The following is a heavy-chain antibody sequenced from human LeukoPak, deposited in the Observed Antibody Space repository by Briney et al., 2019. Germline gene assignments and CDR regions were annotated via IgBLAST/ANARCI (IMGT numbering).Heavy chain of an antibody. Sequence: GGSLRLSCAASGFTFDDYAMHWVRQAPRKGLEWVSGISWNSGSIGYADSVKGRFTISRDNAKNSLYLQMNSLRAEDTALYYCAKAPYSSSWYVFDYWGQGTLVTVSS. CDR3: AKAPYSSSWYVFDY. CDR1: GFTFDDYA. J-gene: IGHJ4*02. V-gene: IGHV3-9*01. CDR2: ISWNSGSI. D-gene: IGHD6-13*01.